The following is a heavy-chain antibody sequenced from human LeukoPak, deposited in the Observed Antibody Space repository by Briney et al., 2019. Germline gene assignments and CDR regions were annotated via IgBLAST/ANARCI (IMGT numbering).Heavy chain of an antibody. CDR2: ISGSGGST. Sequence: GGSLRLSCAASGFTFSSYGMSWVRQAPGKGLEWVSAISGSGGSTYYADSVKDRFTISRDNSKNTLYLQMNSLRAEDTAVYYCAALDHGHDYWGQGTLVIVSS. CDR1: GFTFSSYG. V-gene: IGHV3-23*01. J-gene: IGHJ4*02. CDR3: AALDHGHDY.